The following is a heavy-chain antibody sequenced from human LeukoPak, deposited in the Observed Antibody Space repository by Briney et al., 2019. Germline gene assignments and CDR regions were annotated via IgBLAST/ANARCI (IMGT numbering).Heavy chain of an antibody. J-gene: IGHJ5*02. Sequence: SETLSLICTVSGGSISSYYWSWIRQPPGKGLEWIGYIYYSGSTNYNPSLKSRVTISVDTSKNQFSLKLSSVTAADTAVYYCARHSSVAGKDNWFDPWGQGTLVTVSS. CDR1: GGSISSYY. CDR2: IYYSGST. V-gene: IGHV4-59*08. D-gene: IGHD4-23*01. CDR3: ARHSSVAGKDNWFDP.